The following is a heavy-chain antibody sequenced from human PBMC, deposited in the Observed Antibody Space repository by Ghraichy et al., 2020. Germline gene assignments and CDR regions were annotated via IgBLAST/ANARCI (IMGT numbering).Heavy chain of an antibody. CDR1: GFTFSSYG. CDR3: ARDRITMVRGVILYYYGMDV. Sequence: GGSLRLSCAASGFTFSSYGMHWVRQAPGKGLEWVAVIWYDGSNKYYADSVKGRFTISRDNSKNTLYLQMNSLRAEDTAVYYCARDRITMVRGVILYYYGMDVCGQGTTVTVSS. V-gene: IGHV3-33*01. CDR2: IWYDGSNK. J-gene: IGHJ6*02. D-gene: IGHD3-10*01.